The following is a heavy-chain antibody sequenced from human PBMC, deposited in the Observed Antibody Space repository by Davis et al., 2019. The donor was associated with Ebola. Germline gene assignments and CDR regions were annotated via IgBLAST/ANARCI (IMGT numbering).Heavy chain of an antibody. CDR1: GYSFGSYW. J-gene: IGHJ6*02. Sequence: GESLKISCKGSGYSFGSYWIGWVRQMPGKGLEWMGVIFPGDSDTTYNPSFQGQVTISVDNSISTVYIQWSSLQASDTAMYYCARQGSFYYYYYGMDVWGQGTTVTVSS. CDR3: ARQGSFYYYYYGMDV. CDR2: IFPGDSDT. D-gene: IGHD3-10*01. V-gene: IGHV5-51*01.